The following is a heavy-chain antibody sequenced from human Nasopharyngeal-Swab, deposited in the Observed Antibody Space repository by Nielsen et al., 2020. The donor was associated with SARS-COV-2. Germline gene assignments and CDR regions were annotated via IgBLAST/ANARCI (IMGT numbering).Heavy chain of an antibody. D-gene: IGHD6-19*01. J-gene: IGHJ6*02. CDR3: AKDDRRSQWLVDYYYGMDV. CDR1: GFTFSSYA. Sequence: GGSLRLSCAASGFTFSSYAMSWVRQAKGKGLEWVSAISGSGGSTYYADSVKGRFTIPRDNSKNTLYLQMNSLRAEDTAVYYCAKDDRRSQWLVDYYYGMDVWGQGTTVTVSS. CDR2: ISGSGGST. V-gene: IGHV3-23*01.